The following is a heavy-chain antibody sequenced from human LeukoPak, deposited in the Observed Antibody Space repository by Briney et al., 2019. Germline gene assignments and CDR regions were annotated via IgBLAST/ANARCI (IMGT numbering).Heavy chain of an antibody. J-gene: IGHJ6*04. Sequence: GGSLRLSCAASGFTFSSYGMHWVRHAPGKGLEWVAVISYDGSNKNYADSVKGRFTISRDNSKTTLYLQMDSLRAEDTAVYYCVNFKLGYVMDVWGKGTTVTVSS. D-gene: IGHD3-16*01. CDR1: GFTFSSYG. CDR2: ISYDGSNK. CDR3: VNFKLGYVMDV. V-gene: IGHV3-30*18.